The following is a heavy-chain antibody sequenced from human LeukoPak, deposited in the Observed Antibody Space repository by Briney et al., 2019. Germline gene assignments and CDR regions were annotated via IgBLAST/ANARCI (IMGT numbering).Heavy chain of an antibody. D-gene: IGHD3-10*01. J-gene: IGHJ4*02. V-gene: IGHV1-69*05. Sequence: SVKVSCKASGGTFSSYAISWVRQAPGQGLEWMGGIIPIFGTANYAQKFQGRVTITTDESTSTAYMELSSLRSEDTAVYHCARGPAMVRGVIITMLDYWGQGTLVTVSS. CDR1: GGTFSSYA. CDR3: ARGPAMVRGVIITMLDY. CDR2: IIPIFGTA.